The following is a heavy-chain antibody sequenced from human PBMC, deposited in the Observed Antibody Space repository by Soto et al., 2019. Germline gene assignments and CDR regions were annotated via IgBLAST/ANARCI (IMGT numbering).Heavy chain of an antibody. J-gene: IGHJ4*02. Sequence: EVQLVESGGGLVQPGGSLRLSCAASGFTFSSYRLSWVRQATGKGLEWVANIKQDGSEKYYVDSVKGRFTISRDNAKNSVYLLMNSLRAEDTAVYYCAKGWYHDYWGQGTLVTVSS. D-gene: IGHD2-15*01. CDR2: IKQDGSEK. V-gene: IGHV3-7*01. CDR1: GFTFSSYR. CDR3: AKGWYHDY.